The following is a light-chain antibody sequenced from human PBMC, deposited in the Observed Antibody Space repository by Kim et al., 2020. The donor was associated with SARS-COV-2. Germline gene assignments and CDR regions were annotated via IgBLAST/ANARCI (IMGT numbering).Light chain of an antibody. CDR1: QSVTSN. CDR3: QQYNNWPLT. J-gene: IGKJ4*01. Sequence: PGERAAPSCRASQSVTSNLAWYQHKPGQAPRLLIYGASTRATGIPARFSGSGSGTQFTLTISSLQSADFAVYYCQQYNNWPLTFGGGTKVDIK. CDR2: GAS. V-gene: IGKV3D-15*01.